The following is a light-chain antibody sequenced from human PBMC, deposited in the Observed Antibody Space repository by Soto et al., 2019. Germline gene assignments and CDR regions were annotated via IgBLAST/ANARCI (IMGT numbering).Light chain of an antibody. Sequence: ETVLTQSPVTLSLSIGERATLSCRASQSVSSSYLAWYQQKPGQAPRLLIYGASSRATGIPDRFSGSGSGTDFPLTISRLELEDFAVYYCQQYGSSPPWTFGQGTKVYIK. CDR3: QQYGSSPPWT. CDR2: GAS. J-gene: IGKJ1*01. CDR1: QSVSSSY. V-gene: IGKV3-20*01.